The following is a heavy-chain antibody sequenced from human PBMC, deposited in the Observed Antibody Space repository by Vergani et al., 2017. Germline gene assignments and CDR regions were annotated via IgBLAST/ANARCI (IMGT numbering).Heavy chain of an antibody. CDR1: GFTFSSHA. CDR3: SKDFFSNTSCYNPPDAFDI. J-gene: IGHJ3*02. D-gene: IGHD2-2*02. Sequence: EVQLLQSEGAVVQPGGSLRLSCVASGFTFSSHAMSWVRQGHGQGLEWVSSIKNTGDSTHYADSVKGRFTISRDNSKNTLYLQMNSLRAEDTAVYYCSKDFFSNTSCYNPPDAFDIWGQGTMVTVSS. V-gene: IGHV3-23*01. CDR2: IKNTGDST.